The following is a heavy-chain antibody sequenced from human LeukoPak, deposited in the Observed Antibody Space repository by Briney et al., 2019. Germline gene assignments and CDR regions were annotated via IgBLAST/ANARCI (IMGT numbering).Heavy chain of an antibody. CDR1: GFNFRDFA. CDR2: IRASGDLR. J-gene: IGHJ4*02. V-gene: IGHV3-23*01. CDR3: ARVPNVLRFLEWLFDY. Sequence: PGGSLRLSCAASGFNFRDFAMMWVRQAPGRGLEWVSAIRASGDLRFYADSVKGRFTVSRDNAKNSLYLQMNSLRAEDTAVYYCARVPNVLRFLEWLFDYWGQGTLVTVSS. D-gene: IGHD3-3*01.